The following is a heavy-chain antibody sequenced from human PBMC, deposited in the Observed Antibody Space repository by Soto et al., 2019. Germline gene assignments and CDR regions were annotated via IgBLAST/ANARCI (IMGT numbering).Heavy chain of an antibody. CDR3: VEGWNDF. V-gene: IGHV3-15*01. CDR2: IKSKSDGGTR. D-gene: IGHD1-1*01. Sequence: EVQVVESGGDLVKPAGSLRLSCATSGFIFSSAWMSWVRQAPGKGLEWVGRIKSKSDGGTRDYAAPVNGRFNISRDDSKNMVYLKMNSLTAEDTAVYYCVEGWNDFWGQGTLVTVSS. J-gene: IGHJ4*02. CDR1: GFIFSSAW.